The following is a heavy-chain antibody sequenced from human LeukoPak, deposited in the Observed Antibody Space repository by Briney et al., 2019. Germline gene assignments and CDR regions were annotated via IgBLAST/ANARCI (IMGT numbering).Heavy chain of an antibody. CDR1: GFTVGSSY. D-gene: IGHD1-26*01. CDR3: ARLSGSYYEADY. Sequence: GGSLRLSCAASGFTVGSSYMGWVRQAPGKGLEWVSVIYSGGSTHYADSMKGRFTLSRDNSKNTLYLQMNSLRAEDTAVYYCARLSGSYYEADYWGQGTLVTVSS. CDR2: IYSGGST. V-gene: IGHV3-53*01. J-gene: IGHJ4*02.